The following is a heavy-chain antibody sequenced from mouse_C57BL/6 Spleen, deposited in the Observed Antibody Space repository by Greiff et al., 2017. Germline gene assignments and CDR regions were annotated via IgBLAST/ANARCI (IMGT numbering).Heavy chain of an antibody. Sequence: DVMLVESGEGLVKPGGSLKLSCAASGFTFSSYAMSWVRQTPEKRLEWVAYISSGGDYIYYADTVKGRFTISRDNARNTLYLQMSSLKSEDTAMYYCTRSDYDVYYFDYWGQGTTLTVSS. CDR1: GFTFSSYA. D-gene: IGHD2-4*01. CDR2: ISSGGDYI. V-gene: IGHV5-9-1*02. CDR3: TRSDYDVYYFDY. J-gene: IGHJ2*01.